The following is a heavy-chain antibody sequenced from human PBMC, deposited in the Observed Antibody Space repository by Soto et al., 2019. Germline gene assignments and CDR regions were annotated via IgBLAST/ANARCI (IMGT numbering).Heavy chain of an antibody. J-gene: IGHJ5*02. CDR2: ISGSGGST. CDR1: GFTFSSYA. CDR3: AKDPYDFWSGYVPEPNWFDP. D-gene: IGHD3-3*01. V-gene: IGHV3-23*01. Sequence: EVQLLESGGGLVQPGGSLRLSCAASGFTFSSYAMSWVRQAPGKGLEWVSAISGSGGSTYYADSVKGRFTISRDNSKNTLYLQMNSLRSEDTAVYYCAKDPYDFWSGYVPEPNWFDPWGQGTLVTVSS.